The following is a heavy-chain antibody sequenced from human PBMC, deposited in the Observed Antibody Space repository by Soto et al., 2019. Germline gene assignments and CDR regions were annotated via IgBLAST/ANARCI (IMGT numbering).Heavy chain of an antibody. CDR2: ISAYNGNT. CDR3: ARGLPLWGQQLSLGWFDP. J-gene: IGHJ5*02. D-gene: IGHD6-13*01. V-gene: IGHV1-18*04. Sequence: SLKVSCKASVYTFTSYGISWVRQAPGQGLEWMGWISAYNGNTNYAQKLQGRVTMTTDTSTSTAYMELRSLRSDDTAVYYCARGLPLWGQQLSLGWFDPWGQGTLVTASS. CDR1: VYTFTSYG.